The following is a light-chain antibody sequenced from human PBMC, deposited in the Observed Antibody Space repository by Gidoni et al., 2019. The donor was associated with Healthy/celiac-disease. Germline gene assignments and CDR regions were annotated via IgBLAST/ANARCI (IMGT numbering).Light chain of an antibody. V-gene: IGLV3-21*04. CDR3: QVWDSSSDHVV. J-gene: IGLJ2*01. CDR2: YES. Sequence: SYVLTHPPSVSVAPGKTARITRGGNDIGSKSVHWYQQKTGQAPVLVSYYESDRPSGIPERFSGTNSGNTATLTISRVEAGDEAGYYCQVWDSSSDHVVFGGGTKLTVL. CDR1: DIGSKS.